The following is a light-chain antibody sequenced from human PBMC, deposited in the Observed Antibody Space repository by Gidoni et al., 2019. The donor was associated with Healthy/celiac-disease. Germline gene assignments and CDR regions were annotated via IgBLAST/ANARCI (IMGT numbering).Light chain of an antibody. V-gene: IGKV1-33*01. CDR3: QQYDNLPLT. J-gene: IGKJ4*01. CDR1: QDISND. Sequence: DIQMTQSPSSLSASVGDRVTITCQASQDISNDLNWYQQKPGKAPKLLIYDASNLETGVPSRFSVSGSGTDFTFTISSLQPEDIATYYCQQYDNLPLTFGGGTKVEI. CDR2: DAS.